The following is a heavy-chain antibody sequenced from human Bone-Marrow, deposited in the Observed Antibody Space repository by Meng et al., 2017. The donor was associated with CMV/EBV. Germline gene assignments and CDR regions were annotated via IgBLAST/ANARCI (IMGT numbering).Heavy chain of an antibody. CDR2: ISSSSSYI. Sequence: GESLKISCAASGFTFSSYSMNWVRQAPGKGLEWVSSISSSSSYIYYADSVKGRFTISRDNAKNSLYLQMNSLRAEDTAVYYCARDPRSDYYDSSGYGRIIYWGQGTLVTVSS. D-gene: IGHD3-22*01. V-gene: IGHV3-21*01. CDR1: GFTFSSYS. CDR3: ARDPRSDYYDSSGYGRIIY. J-gene: IGHJ4*02.